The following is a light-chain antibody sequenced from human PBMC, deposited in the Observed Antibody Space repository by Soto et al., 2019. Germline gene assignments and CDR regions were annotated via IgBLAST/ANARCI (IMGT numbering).Light chain of an antibody. Sequence: VWTQSPGTLSLSPGERATLSCRASQRVSSNYLAWYRQKPGQAPRLLISGASSRAAGIPDRFSGSGSETDFTLTISRLEPDDFAMYHCQQYGDSPPTFGQGTKV. CDR3: QQYGDSPPT. J-gene: IGKJ1*01. CDR1: QRVSSNY. V-gene: IGKV3-20*01. CDR2: GAS.